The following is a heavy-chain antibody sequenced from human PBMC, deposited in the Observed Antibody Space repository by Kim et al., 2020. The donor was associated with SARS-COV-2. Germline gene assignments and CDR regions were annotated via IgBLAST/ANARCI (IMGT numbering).Heavy chain of an antibody. CDR2: ISTDNGNT. J-gene: IGHJ3*02. CDR3: ARRTGGGSSDAFDI. Sequence: ASVKVSCKASGYNYIYHVTWVRQAPGQGLEWMGWISTDNGNTNYAKNLQGRVTMTTDSSRSTAYMELRSLRSDDTAVYYCARRTGGGSSDAFDIWGQGTM. V-gene: IGHV1-18*01. CDR1: GYNYIYH. D-gene: IGHD2-15*01.